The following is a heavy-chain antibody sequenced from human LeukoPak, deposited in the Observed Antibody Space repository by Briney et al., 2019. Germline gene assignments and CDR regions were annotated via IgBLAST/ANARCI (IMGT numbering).Heavy chain of an antibody. Sequence: GGSLRLSCAASGFTFSTYEMNWVRQASGKGLEWVSNISITGTIINYADSVKGRFTVSRDNAKNSLYLQMNSLRAEDTAVYYCARVEVSYYSDYWGQGTLVTVSS. D-gene: IGHD2-8*02. J-gene: IGHJ4*02. CDR1: GFTFSTYE. CDR3: ARVEVSYYSDY. V-gene: IGHV3-48*03. CDR2: ISITGTII.